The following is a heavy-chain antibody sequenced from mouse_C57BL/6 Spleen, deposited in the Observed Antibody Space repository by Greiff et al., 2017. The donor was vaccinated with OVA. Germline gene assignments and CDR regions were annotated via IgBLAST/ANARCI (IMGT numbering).Heavy chain of an antibody. CDR2: IDPSDSYT. CDR1: GYTFTSYW. Sequence: VQLQQPGAELVMPGASVKLSCKASGYTFTSYWMHWVKQRPGQGLEWIGEIDPSDSYTNYNQKFKGKSTLTVDKSSSTAYMQLSSLTSEDSAVYYCARGFTTVDAMDYWGQGTSVTVSS. CDR3: ARGFTTVDAMDY. J-gene: IGHJ4*01. V-gene: IGHV1-69*01. D-gene: IGHD1-1*01.